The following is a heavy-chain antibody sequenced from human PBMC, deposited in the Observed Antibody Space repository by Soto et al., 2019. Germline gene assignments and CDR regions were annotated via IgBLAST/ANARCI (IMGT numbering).Heavy chain of an antibody. CDR3: ARGNHRWLQLWYFDL. CDR2: IIPIFGTA. V-gene: IGHV1-69*12. J-gene: IGHJ2*01. Sequence: QVQLVQSGAEVKKPGSSVKVSCKPSGGTFSSYTISWVRQAPGQGLEWMGGIIPIFGTANYAQKFQSRVTITADESTSTAYMELSSLRSEDTAVYYCARGNHRWLQLWYFDLWGRGTLVTVSS. D-gene: IGHD5-12*01. CDR1: GGTFSSYT.